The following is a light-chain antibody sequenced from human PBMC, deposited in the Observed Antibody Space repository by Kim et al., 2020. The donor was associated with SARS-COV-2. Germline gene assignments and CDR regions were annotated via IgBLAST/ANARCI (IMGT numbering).Light chain of an antibody. CDR3: QQHNAYPPT. J-gene: IGKJ4*01. Sequence: ASEGDRVTIACRPSQAIGRSLAWYQQKPGKAPRLLIYDASTLQRGVPAGFSGSASGTEFTLTISSLQPEDFATYYCQQHNAYPPTFGGGTKVDIK. V-gene: IGKV1-9*01. CDR1: QAIGRS. CDR2: DAS.